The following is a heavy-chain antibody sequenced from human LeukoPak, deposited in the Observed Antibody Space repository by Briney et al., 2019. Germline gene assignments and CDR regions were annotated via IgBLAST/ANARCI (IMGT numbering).Heavy chain of an antibody. Sequence: PSETLSLTCTVSGGPISSYYWSWIRQPPGKGLEWIGEINHSGSTNYNPSLKSRVTISVDTSKNQFSLKLSSVTAADTAVYYCAISGSSDLYYYYYYYMDVWGKGTTVTVSS. CDR3: AISGSSDLYYYYYYYMDV. V-gene: IGHV4-34*01. CDR2: INHSGST. J-gene: IGHJ6*03. CDR1: GGPISSYY. D-gene: IGHD1-26*01.